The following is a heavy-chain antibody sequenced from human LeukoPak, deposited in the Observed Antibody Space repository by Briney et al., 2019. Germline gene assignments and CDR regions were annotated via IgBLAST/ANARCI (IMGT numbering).Heavy chain of an antibody. V-gene: IGHV3-15*01. CDR2: IKSKTDGGTT. J-gene: IGHJ4*02. CDR3: TTDDLQPF. Sequence: GGSLRLSCAASGFTFSGYDMSWVRQAPGKGLEWVGCIKSKTDGGTTDYAAPVKGRFTISRDDSKNTLYLQMNSLKTEDTAVYYCTTDDLQPFWGQGTLVTVSS. D-gene: IGHD5-18*01. CDR1: GFTFSGYD.